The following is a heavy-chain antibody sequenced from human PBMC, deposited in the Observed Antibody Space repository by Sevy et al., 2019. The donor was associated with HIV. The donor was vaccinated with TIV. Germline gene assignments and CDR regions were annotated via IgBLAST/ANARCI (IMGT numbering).Heavy chain of an antibody. CDR1: GFTFNFHG. J-gene: IGHJ6*02. CDR2: ISYHGRDK. Sequence: GGSLRLSCAASGFTFNFHGMHWVRQAPGKGLEWVAVISYHGRDKFYADSVKGRFTISRDNSDNILYLHMNSLRSEDTAVYYCAKDFTGYNGIDVWGQGTMVTVSS. V-gene: IGHV3-30*18. CDR3: AKDFTGYNGIDV. D-gene: IGHD3-9*01.